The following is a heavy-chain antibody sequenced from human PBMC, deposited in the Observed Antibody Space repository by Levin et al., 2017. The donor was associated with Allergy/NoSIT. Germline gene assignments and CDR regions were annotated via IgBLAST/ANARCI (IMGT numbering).Heavy chain of an antibody. J-gene: IGHJ5*01. V-gene: IGHV4-31*03. CDR1: GGSISCSGGGSS. D-gene: IGHD6-13*01. Sequence: SETLSLTCTVSGGSISCSGGGSSWSWIRQHPRKGLEWIGYIYYRGATYYNPSLQSRVSISVDTSENQFSLNLSSMTAADTAVYYCARARAAAGKAWFDSWGQGMLVTVSS. CDR3: ARARAAAGKAWFDS. CDR2: IYYRGAT.